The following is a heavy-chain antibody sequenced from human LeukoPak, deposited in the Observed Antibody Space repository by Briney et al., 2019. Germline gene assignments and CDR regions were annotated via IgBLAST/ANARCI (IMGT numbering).Heavy chain of an antibody. D-gene: IGHD5-18*01. J-gene: IGHJ4*02. CDR3: AKDAGTPPPGYGTFDF. CDR2: ISHSGGST. V-gene: IGHV3-23*01. CDR1: GFTFTNFA. Sequence: GGSLRLSCAASGFTFTNFAMTWVRQAPGKGLEWVASISHSGGSTYYADSVKGRFTISRDTSKNTLYLQMKSLKAEDTAIYYCAKDAGTPPPGYGTFDFWGQGTLVTVSS.